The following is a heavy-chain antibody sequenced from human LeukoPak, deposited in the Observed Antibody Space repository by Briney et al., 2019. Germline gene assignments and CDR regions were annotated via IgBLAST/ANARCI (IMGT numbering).Heavy chain of an antibody. CDR1: GFSLRAYD. J-gene: IGHJ3*02. CDR2: INGGGDIM. V-gene: IGHV3-23*01. D-gene: IGHD6-13*01. Sequence: GGSLRLSCAASGFSLRAYDLIWVRQAPGKGLDWVSFINGGGDIMMYEDSVKGRFTISRDNSKNTFYLQMNSLRVEDTAVYYCAMRERGYGLDIWGQGTMVTVSS. CDR3: AMRERGYGLDI.